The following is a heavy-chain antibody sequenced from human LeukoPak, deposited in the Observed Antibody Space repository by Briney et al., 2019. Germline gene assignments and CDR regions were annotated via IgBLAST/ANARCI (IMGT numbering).Heavy chain of an antibody. D-gene: IGHD3-22*01. CDR3: ARTHKGYYYDSSGYYSPYYYYYGMDV. CDR2: IYYSGST. V-gene: IGHV4-59*08. J-gene: IGHJ6*02. CDR1: GDSISGYY. Sequence: SETLSLTCTVSGDSISGYYWSWIRQPPGKGLEWIGSIYYSGSTNYNPSLKSRVTISVDTSKNQFSLKLSSVTAADTAVYYCARTHKGYYYDSSGYYSPYYYYYGMDVWGQGTTVTVSS.